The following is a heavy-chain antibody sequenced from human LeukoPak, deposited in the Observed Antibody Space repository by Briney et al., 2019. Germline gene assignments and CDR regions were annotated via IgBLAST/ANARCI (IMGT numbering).Heavy chain of an antibody. V-gene: IGHV1-69*05. Sequence: SVKVSCKASGGTFSSYAISWVRQAPGQGLEWMGGIIPIFGTANYAQKFQGRVTITTDESTSTAYMELSSLRSEDTAVYYCASSGMFAATDAYYYYYYMDVWGKGTTVTVSS. D-gene: IGHD2-15*01. CDR2: IIPIFGTA. CDR3: ASSGMFAATDAYYYYYYMDV. J-gene: IGHJ6*03. CDR1: GGTFSSYA.